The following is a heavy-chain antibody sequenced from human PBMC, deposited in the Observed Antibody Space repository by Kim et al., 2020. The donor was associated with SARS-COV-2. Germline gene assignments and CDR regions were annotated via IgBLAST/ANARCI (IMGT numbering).Heavy chain of an antibody. J-gene: IGHJ4*02. V-gene: IGHV4-59*01. D-gene: IGHD3-10*01. CDR2: GHT. Sequence: GHTDYNPSLKSRVTISVDTSKNQFSLKLSSVTAADTAVYYCARDREFGYWGQGTLVTVSS. CDR3: ARDREFGY.